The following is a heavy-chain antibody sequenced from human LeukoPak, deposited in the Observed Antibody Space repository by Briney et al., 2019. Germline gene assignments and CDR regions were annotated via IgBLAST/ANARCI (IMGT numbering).Heavy chain of an antibody. J-gene: IGHJ4*02. CDR3: ARDRNDFWSGYYTYYFDY. CDR2: LSYDGSNK. D-gene: IGHD3-3*01. V-gene: IGHV3-30-3*01. Sequence: GGSLRLSCAASGFTFSSYAMHWVRQAPGKGLEWVAVLSYDGSNKYYADSVKGRFTISRDNSKNTLYLQMNSLRAEDTAVYYCARDRNDFWSGYYTYYFDYWGQGTLVTVSS. CDR1: GFTFSSYA.